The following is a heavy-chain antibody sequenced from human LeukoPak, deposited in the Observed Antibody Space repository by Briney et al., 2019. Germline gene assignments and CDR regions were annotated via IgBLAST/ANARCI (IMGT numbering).Heavy chain of an antibody. CDR1: GGSISSSSYY. V-gene: IGHV4-39*07. CDR3: AAGVYYGSGSYLSP. J-gene: IGHJ5*02. D-gene: IGHD3-10*01. Sequence: PSETLSLTCTVSGGSISSSSYYWGWIRQPPGKGLEWIGSIYYSGSTYYNPSLKSRVTISVDTSKNQFSLKLSSVTAADTAVYYCAAGVYYGSGSYLSPWGRGTLVTVSS. CDR2: IYYSGST.